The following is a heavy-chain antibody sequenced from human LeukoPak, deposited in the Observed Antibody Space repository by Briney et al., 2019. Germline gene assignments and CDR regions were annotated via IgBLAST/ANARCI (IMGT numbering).Heavy chain of an antibody. CDR1: GFTFSSYA. V-gene: IGHV3-23*01. Sequence: GGSLRLSCAASGFTFSSYAMSWVRQAPGKGLEWVSALSGSGGTTYYADSVKGRFTISRDNSENTLCLQVSSLRADDTAVYYCAKGRGYSSDCLDYWGQGTLVTVSS. D-gene: IGHD6-19*01. CDR3: AKGRGYSSDCLDY. J-gene: IGHJ4*02. CDR2: LSGSGGTT.